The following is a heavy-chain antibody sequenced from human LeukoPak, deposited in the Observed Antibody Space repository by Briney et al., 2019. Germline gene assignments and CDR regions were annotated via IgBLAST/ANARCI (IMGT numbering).Heavy chain of an antibody. V-gene: IGHV3-23*01. CDR1: GFTFSVAA. CDR2: IGASGEST. Sequence: LSGGSLRLSCAASGFTFSVAAMTWVRQAPGKGLEWVSLIGASGESTYYADSVKGRFTISRDNSKNTLSLQMNSLRVEDTAVYYCAKDSVLIPAGWFDPWGQGTLVTVSS. J-gene: IGHJ5*02. D-gene: IGHD2-2*01. CDR3: AKDSVLIPAGWFDP.